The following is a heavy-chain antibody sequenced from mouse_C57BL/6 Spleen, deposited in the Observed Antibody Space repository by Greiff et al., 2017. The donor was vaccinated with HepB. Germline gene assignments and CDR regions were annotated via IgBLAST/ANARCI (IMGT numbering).Heavy chain of an antibody. D-gene: IGHD4-1*01. CDR3: ASKNWDEAWFAY. CDR1: GFNIKDYY. J-gene: IGHJ3*01. CDR2: IDPEDGET. Sequence: VQLQQSGAELVKPGASVKLSCTASGFNIKDYYMHWVKQRTEQGLEWIGRIDPEDGETKYAPNFQGKATITADTSSNTAYLQLSSLTSEDTAVYYCASKNWDEAWFAYWGQGTLVTVSA. V-gene: IGHV14-2*01.